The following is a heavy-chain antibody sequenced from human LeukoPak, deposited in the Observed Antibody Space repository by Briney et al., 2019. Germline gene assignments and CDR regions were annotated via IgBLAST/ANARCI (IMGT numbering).Heavy chain of an antibody. CDR2: INPSGGGT. CDR3: ARDGSSGYYYLGY. V-gene: IGHV1-46*01. J-gene: IGHJ4*02. Sequence: ASVKVSCKASGYTFTNYYMHWVRQAPGQGLEWMGVINPSGGGTSYAQKFQGRVTMTRDTSTSTVYMELSSLRSEDTAMYYCARDGSSGYYYLGYWGQGTLVTVSS. CDR1: GYTFTNYY. D-gene: IGHD3-22*01.